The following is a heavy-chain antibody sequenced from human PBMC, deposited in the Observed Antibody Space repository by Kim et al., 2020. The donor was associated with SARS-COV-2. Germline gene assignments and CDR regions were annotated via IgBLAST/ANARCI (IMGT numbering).Heavy chain of an antibody. V-gene: IGHV4-39*07. D-gene: IGHD5-12*01. CDR2: IYYSGST. CDR1: GGSISSSSYY. CDR3: ARDGGAATIDY. Sequence: SETLSLTCTVSGGSISSSSYYWGWIRQPTGKGLEWIGSIYYSGSTYYNPSLKSRVTISVDTPKNQFSLKLSSVTAADTAVYYCARDGGAATIDYWGQGTLVTVSS. J-gene: IGHJ4*02.